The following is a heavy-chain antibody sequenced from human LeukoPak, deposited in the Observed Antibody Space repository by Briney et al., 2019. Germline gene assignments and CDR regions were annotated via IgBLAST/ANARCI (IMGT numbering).Heavy chain of an antibody. Sequence: GASVKVSCKASGGTFSSYAISWVRQAPGQGLEWMGWISAYNGNTNYAQKLQGRVTMTTDTSTSTAYMELRSLRSDDTAVYYCASWEIPGDPGVRYWGQGTLVTVSS. V-gene: IGHV1-18*01. J-gene: IGHJ4*02. CDR3: ASWEIPGDPGVRY. CDR1: GGTFSSYA. D-gene: IGHD1-26*01. CDR2: ISAYNGNT.